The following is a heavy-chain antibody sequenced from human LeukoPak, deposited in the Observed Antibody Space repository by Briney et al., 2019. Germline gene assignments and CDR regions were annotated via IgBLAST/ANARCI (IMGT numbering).Heavy chain of an antibody. Sequence: SETLSLXCTVSGGSNSSYYWSWIRQPPGKGLEWIGYIHYSGSNNYNPPLKSRVTISVDTSKNQFSLKLRSVTASDTAVYYCARVGEMATAYYFDYWGQGTLVTVSS. D-gene: IGHD5-24*01. CDR3: ARVGEMATAYYFDY. CDR2: IHYSGSN. V-gene: IGHV4-59*01. CDR1: GGSNSSYY. J-gene: IGHJ4*02.